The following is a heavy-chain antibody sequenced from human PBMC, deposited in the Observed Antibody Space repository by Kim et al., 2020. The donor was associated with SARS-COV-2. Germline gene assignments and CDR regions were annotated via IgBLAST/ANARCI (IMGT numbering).Heavy chain of an antibody. V-gene: IGHV3-30-3*01. J-gene: IGHJ6*02. CDR3: ARDPGYGMDV. Sequence: SNKYYADTVKGRFTISRDNSKNTLYLQMNSLRAEDTAVYYCARDPGYGMDVWGQGTTVTVSS. CDR2: SNK.